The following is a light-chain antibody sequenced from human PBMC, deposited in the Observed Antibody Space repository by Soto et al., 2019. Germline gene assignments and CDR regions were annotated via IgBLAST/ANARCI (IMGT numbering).Light chain of an antibody. CDR1: SSDVGGYNY. CDR3: CSYAGSLTLV. V-gene: IGLV2-11*01. J-gene: IGLJ2*01. CDR2: DVS. Sequence: QSALTQPRSVSGSAGLSVTISCTGTSSDVGGYNYVSWYQQHPGKAPKLMIYDVSKRPSGVPDRFSGSKSGNTASLTISGLQAEDESDYYCCSYAGSLTLVIGGGTKLTV.